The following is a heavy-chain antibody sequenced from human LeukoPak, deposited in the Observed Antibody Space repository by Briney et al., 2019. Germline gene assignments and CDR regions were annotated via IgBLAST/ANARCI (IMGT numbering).Heavy chain of an antibody. CDR1: VFTFSSYS. CDR3: ARDQLGDNWFDP. V-gene: IGHV3-21*01. D-gene: IGHD6-13*01. Sequence: GGSLRLSCAASVFTFSSYSMNWVRQAPGKGLEWVSSISSSSIYIYSADSVKGRFTIHRDNAKNSLYLQMNSLRAEDTAVYYCARDQLGDNWFDPWGQGTLVTVSS. J-gene: IGHJ5*02. CDR2: ISSSSIYI.